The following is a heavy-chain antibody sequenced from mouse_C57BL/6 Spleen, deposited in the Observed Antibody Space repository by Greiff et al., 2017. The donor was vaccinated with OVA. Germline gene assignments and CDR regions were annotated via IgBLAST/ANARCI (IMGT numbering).Heavy chain of an antibody. CDR1: GYTFTSYG. CDR3: AREGITTVVATDWYFDV. Sequence: VMLVESGAELARPGASVKLSCKASGYTFTSYGISWVKQRTGQGLEWIGEIYPRSGNTYYNEKFKGKATLTADKSSSTAYMELRSLTSEDSAVYFCAREGITTVVATDWYFDVWGTGTTVTVSS. D-gene: IGHD1-1*01. J-gene: IGHJ1*03. V-gene: IGHV1-81*01. CDR2: IYPRSGNT.